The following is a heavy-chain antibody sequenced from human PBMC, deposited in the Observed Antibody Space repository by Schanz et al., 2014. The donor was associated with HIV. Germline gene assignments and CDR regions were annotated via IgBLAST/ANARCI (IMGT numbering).Heavy chain of an antibody. D-gene: IGHD6-6*01. CDR3: ASTIYPYSSSSDYYYGMDV. V-gene: IGHV3-33*01. J-gene: IGHJ6*02. CDR1: GFTFGDYG. Sequence: QVQLVESGGGVVQPGRSLRLSCAASGFTFGDYGMHWVRQAPGKGLEWVAVIWYDGGNKYYADSVKGRFTISRDNSKKTLYLQMNSLRAEDTAVYYCASTIYPYSSSSDYYYGMDVWGQGTTVSVSS. CDR2: IWYDGGNK.